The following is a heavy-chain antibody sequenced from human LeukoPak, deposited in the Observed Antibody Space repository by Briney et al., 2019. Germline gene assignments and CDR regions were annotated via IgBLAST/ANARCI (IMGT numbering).Heavy chain of an antibody. CDR3: ARGVLLWFGELPGHIDY. V-gene: IGHV4-61*02. CDR2: IYTSGNT. D-gene: IGHD3-10*01. CDR1: GGSISSGGYY. J-gene: IGHJ4*02. Sequence: SETLSLTCTVSGGSISSGGYYWSWIRQPAGKGLEWIGRIYTSGNTNYNPSLKSRVTISVDTSKNQFSLRLSSVTAADTAVYYCARGVLLWFGELPGHIDYWGQGTLVTASS.